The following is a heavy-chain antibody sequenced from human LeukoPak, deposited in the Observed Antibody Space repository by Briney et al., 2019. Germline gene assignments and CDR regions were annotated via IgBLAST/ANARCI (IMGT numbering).Heavy chain of an antibody. J-gene: IGHJ2*01. Sequence: PSETLSLTCTVSGGSISSSSYYWGWIRQPPGKGLEWIGSIYYSGSTYYNPSLKSRVTISVDTSKNQFSLKLSSVTAADTAVYYCARVYSGWYMLPHWYFDLWGRGTLVTVSS. CDR2: IYYSGST. CDR3: ARVYSGWYMLPHWYFDL. CDR1: GGSISSSSYY. V-gene: IGHV4-39*07. D-gene: IGHD6-19*01.